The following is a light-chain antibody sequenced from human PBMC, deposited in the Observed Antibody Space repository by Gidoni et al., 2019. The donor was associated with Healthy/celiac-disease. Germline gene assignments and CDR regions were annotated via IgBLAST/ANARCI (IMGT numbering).Light chain of an antibody. J-gene: IGKJ3*01. Sequence: DIVMTQSPATLSVSPGESATLSCRASQSVSSNLAWYQQKPGQAPRLLIYGASTRATGIPARFSGSGSGTEFTLTISSLQSEDFAVYYCQQYNNWPVTFGPGTKVDIK. CDR3: QQYNNWPVT. CDR1: QSVSSN. CDR2: GAS. V-gene: IGKV3-15*01.